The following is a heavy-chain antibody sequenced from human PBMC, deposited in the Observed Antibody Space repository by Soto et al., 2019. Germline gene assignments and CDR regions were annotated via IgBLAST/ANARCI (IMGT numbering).Heavy chain of an antibody. CDR2: VIPVFATA. D-gene: IGHD6-19*01. CDR1: GNSFGSYA. J-gene: IGHJ4*02. CDR3: TAHITVTGPLDY. Sequence: QVYLVQSGAEVKQPGSSVKISCKTSGNSFGSYALSWVRQAPGQGLEWMGGVIPVFATANYAQKFRGRMTVTADESTTTVYMELISLGSEDTAIYYCTAHITVTGPLDYWGQGTLVSVSS. V-gene: IGHV1-69*12.